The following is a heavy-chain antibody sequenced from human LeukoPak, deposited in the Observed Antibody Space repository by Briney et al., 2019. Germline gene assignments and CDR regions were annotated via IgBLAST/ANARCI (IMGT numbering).Heavy chain of an antibody. V-gene: IGHV4-34*01. D-gene: IGHD1-7*01. Sequence: SETLSRTCAVCGGSFSGYYWSWIRQPPGKGLEWIGEINHSGSTNYNPSLESRVTTSVDTSKSQFSLKLSSVTAADTAVYYCARAPSITGNTSPAAGAFDIWGQGTMVTVSP. CDR3: ARAPSITGNTSPAAGAFDI. CDR2: INHSGST. CDR1: GGSFSGYY. J-gene: IGHJ3*02.